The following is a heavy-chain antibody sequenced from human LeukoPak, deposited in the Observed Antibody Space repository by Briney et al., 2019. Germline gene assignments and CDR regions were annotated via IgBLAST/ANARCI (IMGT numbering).Heavy chain of an antibody. CDR1: GFTFSRDS. CDR3: AKAEGATLYYYGVDV. CDR2: ISSSSTYI. V-gene: IGHV3-21*04. Sequence: GGSLRLSCAASGFTFSRDSMNWVRQAPGKGLEWVSSISSSSTYIYYADSVKGRFTISRDNSKYTLYLQMNRLRADDTAVYYCAKAEGATLYYYGVDVWGQGTTVTVSS. J-gene: IGHJ6*02.